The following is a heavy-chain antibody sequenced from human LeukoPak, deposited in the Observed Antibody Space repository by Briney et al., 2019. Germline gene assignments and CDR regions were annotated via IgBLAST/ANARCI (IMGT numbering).Heavy chain of an antibody. CDR1: GGSISSGGYS. J-gene: IGHJ4*02. Sequence: SETLSLTCAVSGGSISSGGYSWSWIRQPAGKGLEWIGYIYHSGSTYYNPSLKSRVTISVDRSKNQFSVKLSSVTAADTAVYYCARLQYSSSFDYWGQGTLVTVSS. V-gene: IGHV4-30-2*01. CDR2: IYHSGST. CDR3: ARLQYSSSFDY. D-gene: IGHD6-13*01.